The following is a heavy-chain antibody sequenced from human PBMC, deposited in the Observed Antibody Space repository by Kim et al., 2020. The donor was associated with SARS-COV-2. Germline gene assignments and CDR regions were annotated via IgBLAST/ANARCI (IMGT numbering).Heavy chain of an antibody. D-gene: IGHD3-10*01. Sequence: SVKVSCKASGGTFSSYAISWVRQAPGQGLEWMGGIIPIFGTANYAQKFQGRVTITADESTSTAYMELSSLRSEDTAVYYCARGGGSGSYYSGYYFDYWGQGTLVTVSS. CDR3: ARGGGSGSYYSGYYFDY. CDR2: IIPIFGTA. J-gene: IGHJ4*02. CDR1: GGTFSSYA. V-gene: IGHV1-69*13.